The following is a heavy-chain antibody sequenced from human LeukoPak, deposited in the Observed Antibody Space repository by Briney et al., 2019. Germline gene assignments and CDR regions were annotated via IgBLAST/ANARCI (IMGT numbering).Heavy chain of an antibody. J-gene: IGHJ6*02. CDR2: ISSSGSTI. V-gene: IGHV3-11*01. CDR1: GFTLSDYY. Sequence: GGSLRLSCAASGFTLSDYYMSWIRQAPGKGLEWVSYISSSGSTIYYADSVKGRFTISRDNAKNSLYLQMNSLRAEDTAVYYCAREGLIAGAGPLNSYYYYGMDVWGQGTTVTVSS. CDR3: AREGLIAGAGPLNSYYYYGMDV. D-gene: IGHD6-13*01.